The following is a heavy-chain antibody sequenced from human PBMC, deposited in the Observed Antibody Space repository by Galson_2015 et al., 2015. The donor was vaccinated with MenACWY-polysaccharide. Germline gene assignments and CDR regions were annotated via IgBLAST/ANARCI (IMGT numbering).Heavy chain of an antibody. D-gene: IGHD3-10*01. CDR1: GGTFSSYA. J-gene: IGHJ4*02. CDR2: IIPIFGTA. Sequence: SVKVSCKASGGTFSSYAISWVRQAPGQGLEWMGGIIPIFGTANYAQKFQGRVTITADKSTSTAYMELSRLRSDDTAVYYCARDSSWFGEFNYFDYWGQGTLVTVSS. CDR3: ARDSSWFGEFNYFDY. V-gene: IGHV1-69*06.